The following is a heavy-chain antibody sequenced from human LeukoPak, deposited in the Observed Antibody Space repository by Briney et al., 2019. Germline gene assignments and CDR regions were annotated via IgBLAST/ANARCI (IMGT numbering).Heavy chain of an antibody. Sequence: ASVKVSLKTSGYTFSTYGVTWVRQAPGQGFQWMGWISGHTGNTKYAENFQGSISLTTDTSATTAYMELRSLTSDDTAVYYCARDLSSGGWTLEFDYWGEGSLVTVAS. CDR1: GYTFSTYG. CDR3: ARDLSSGGWTLEFDY. CDR2: ISGHTGNT. J-gene: IGHJ4*02. V-gene: IGHV1-18*01. D-gene: IGHD1-1*01.